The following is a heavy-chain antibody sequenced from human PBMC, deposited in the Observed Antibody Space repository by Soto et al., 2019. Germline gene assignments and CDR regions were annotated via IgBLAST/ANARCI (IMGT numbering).Heavy chain of an antibody. D-gene: IGHD1-26*01. CDR1: GFTFSSYS. J-gene: IGHJ4*02. V-gene: IGHV3-23*01. CDR3: AKRALASAGGFDN. CDR2: ISGRDDST. Sequence: EVQLSESGGGLVQPGGSLRLSCAASGFTFSSYSMGWVRQAPGKGLEWVSAISGRDDSTNYADSVRGRFTIPRDNSKNPLYRQRSGLGAEDPAVYYCAKRALASAGGFDNGGQGTLSPSPQ.